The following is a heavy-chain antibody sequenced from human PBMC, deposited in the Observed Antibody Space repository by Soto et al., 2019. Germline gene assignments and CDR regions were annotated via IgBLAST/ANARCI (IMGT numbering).Heavy chain of an antibody. Sequence: QVQLQESGPGLVKPSETLSLTCTVSGGSVSSGSYYWSWIRQPPGKGLEWIGYIYYSGSTNYNPSLERRVTISVDTPKNQFSLKLSSVTAADTAVYYCARDHGDQQLYYWGQGTLVTVSS. CDR1: GGSVSSGSYY. J-gene: IGHJ4*02. D-gene: IGHD6-13*01. CDR3: ARDHGDQQLYY. CDR2: IYYSGST. V-gene: IGHV4-61*01.